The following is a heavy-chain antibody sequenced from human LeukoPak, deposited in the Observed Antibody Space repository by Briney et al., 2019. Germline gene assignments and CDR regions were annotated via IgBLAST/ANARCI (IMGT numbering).Heavy chain of an antibody. Sequence: SVKVSCKASGGTFSSYAISWVRQAPGQGLEWMGGIIPIFGTANYAQKFQGRVTITTDESTSTAYMELSSLRSEDTAVYYRARGYCSSTSCYYYFDYWGQGTLVTVSS. V-gene: IGHV1-69*05. CDR3: ARGYCSSTSCYYYFDY. D-gene: IGHD2-2*01. J-gene: IGHJ4*02. CDR2: IIPIFGTA. CDR1: GGTFSSYA.